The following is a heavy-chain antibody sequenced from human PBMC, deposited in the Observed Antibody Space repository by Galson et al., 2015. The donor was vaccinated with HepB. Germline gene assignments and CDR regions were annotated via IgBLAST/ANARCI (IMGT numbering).Heavy chain of an antibody. Sequence: SETLSLTCTVSGDSIGRSSSYWGWIRQPPGKGLEWIGSVLSSGSAYYKSSLRSRISVSLDTSKNQFSLSLRSVTAADTAVYYCARLRFEGWLQGRGLVDSWGQGTLVTVSS. CDR2: VLSSGSA. CDR3: ARLRFEGWLQGRGLVDS. D-gene: IGHD5-24*01. CDR1: GDSIGRSSSY. J-gene: IGHJ4*02. V-gene: IGHV4-39*07.